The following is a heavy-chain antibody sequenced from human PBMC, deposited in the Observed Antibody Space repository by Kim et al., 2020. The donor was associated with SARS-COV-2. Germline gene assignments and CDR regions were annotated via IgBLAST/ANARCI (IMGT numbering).Heavy chain of an antibody. CDR3: AREGVATGTLDY. Sequence: SQTLSLTCAISGNSVSSNSSAWNWIRQSPSRGLEWLGRTYYRSKWYDDYAVSVKSRISINPDTSKNQFSLQLNSVTPEDTAVYYCAREGVATGTLDYWGQGTLVTVSS. J-gene: IGHJ4*02. CDR2: TYYRSKWYD. D-gene: IGHD6-13*01. CDR1: GNSVSSNSSA. V-gene: IGHV6-1*01.